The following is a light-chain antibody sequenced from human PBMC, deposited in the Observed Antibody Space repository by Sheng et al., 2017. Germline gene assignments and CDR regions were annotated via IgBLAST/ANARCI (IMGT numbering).Light chain of an antibody. Sequence: DIVMTQSPDSLAVSLGERATINCKSSQSVLLNSNNKNYVAWYQQKPRQPPKLLIYWASTRESGVPDRFSGSGYGTDFTLTISSLQAEDVAVYYCQQYHSTPLYTFGQGTKLEI. CDR3: QQYHSTPLYT. CDR2: WAS. CDR1: QSVLLNSNNKNY. V-gene: IGKV4-1*01. J-gene: IGKJ2*01.